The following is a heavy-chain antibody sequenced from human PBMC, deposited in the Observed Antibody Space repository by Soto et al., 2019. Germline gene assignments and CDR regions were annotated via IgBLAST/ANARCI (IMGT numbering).Heavy chain of an antibody. Sequence: QVQLVESGGGVVQPGRSLRLSCAASGFTFSSYTMHWVRQAPGKGLEWVAVISYDGSNKYYADSVRCRFTISRDNSQNTLYLQMKSLRADDTAVYYCVPTGTTRTFDSWGQGTMFTVSS. V-gene: IGHV3-30-3*01. CDR3: VPTGTTRTFDS. CDR1: GFTFSSYT. J-gene: IGHJ3*02. D-gene: IGHD1-7*01. CDR2: ISYDGSNK.